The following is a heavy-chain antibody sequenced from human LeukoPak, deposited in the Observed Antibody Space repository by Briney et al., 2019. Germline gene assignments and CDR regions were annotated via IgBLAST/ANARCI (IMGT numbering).Heavy chain of an antibody. D-gene: IGHD2-15*01. V-gene: IGHV1-2*02. Sequence: ASVKVSCKASGYTFTGYYMHWVRQAPGQGLERMGWINPNSGGTNYAQKFQGRVTMTRDTSISTAYMELSRLRSDDTAVYYCARNRNRGYDAFDIWGQGTMVTVSS. CDR1: GYTFTGYY. J-gene: IGHJ3*02. CDR2: INPNSGGT. CDR3: ARNRNRGYDAFDI.